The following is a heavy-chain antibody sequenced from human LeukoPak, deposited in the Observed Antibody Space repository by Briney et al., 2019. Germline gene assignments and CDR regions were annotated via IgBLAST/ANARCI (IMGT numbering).Heavy chain of an antibody. CDR1: GGSISSSNW. D-gene: IGHD3-10*01. V-gene: IGHV4-4*02. Sequence: SETLSLTCAVSGGSISSSNWWSWVRQPPGKGLEWIGEIYHSGSTNYNPSLKSRVTISVDKSKNQFSLKLSSVTAADTTVYYCARGHGSGSYSTPGSFDIWGQGTMVTVSS. CDR2: IYHSGST. CDR3: ARGHGSGSYSTPGSFDI. J-gene: IGHJ3*02.